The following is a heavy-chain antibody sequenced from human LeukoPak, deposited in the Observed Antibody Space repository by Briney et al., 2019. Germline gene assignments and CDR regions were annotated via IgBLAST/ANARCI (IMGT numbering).Heavy chain of an antibody. Sequence: PGRSLRLSCAASGVTFSGYAIHWVRQAPGKGLEWVALISYDGSNKYYADSVKGRFTISRDNSKNTLYLQMNSLRTEDTAVYYCAKSYSGSYYVIDYWGQGTLVTVSS. V-gene: IGHV3-30-3*02. CDR1: GVTFSGYA. CDR3: AKSYSGSYYVIDY. CDR2: ISYDGSNK. D-gene: IGHD1-26*01. J-gene: IGHJ4*02.